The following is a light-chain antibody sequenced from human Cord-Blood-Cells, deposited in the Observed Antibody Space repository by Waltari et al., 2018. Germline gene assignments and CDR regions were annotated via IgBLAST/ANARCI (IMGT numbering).Light chain of an antibody. CDR1: SSDVGGYNY. V-gene: IGLV2-14*01. CDR2: DVS. CDR3: SSYTSSSTLE. J-gene: IGLJ3*02. Sequence: QSALTQPASVSGSPGQSITISCTGTSSDVGGYNYVSWYQQHPGKAPKLMIYDVSNRLSGVSNRFSGSKSGNTASLTISGLQAEDEADYYCSSYTSSSTLEFGGGTKLTVL.